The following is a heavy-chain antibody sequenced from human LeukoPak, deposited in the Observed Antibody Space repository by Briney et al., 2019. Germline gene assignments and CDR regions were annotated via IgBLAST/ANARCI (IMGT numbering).Heavy chain of an antibody. J-gene: IGHJ4*02. D-gene: IGHD5-18*01. Sequence: PGGSLRLSCAASGFTFSSYWMSWVRQAPGKGLEWVANIKQDGSEKYYVDSVKGRFTISRDNAKNSLYLQMNSLRAEDTAVYYCASAGRTANQYYFDYWGQGTLVTVSS. CDR1: GFTFSSYW. CDR2: IKQDGSEK. CDR3: ASAGRTANQYYFDY. V-gene: IGHV3-7*01.